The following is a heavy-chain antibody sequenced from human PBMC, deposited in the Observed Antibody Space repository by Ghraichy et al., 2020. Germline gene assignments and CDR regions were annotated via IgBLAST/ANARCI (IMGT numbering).Heavy chain of an antibody. J-gene: IGHJ1*01. D-gene: IGHD1-26*01. V-gene: IGHV5-51*01. CDR1: GYSFTSYW. CDR3: ARPRIVGATFEYFQH. CDR2: IYPGDSDT. Sequence: GESLNISCKGSGYSFTSYWIGWVRQMPGKGLEWMGIIYPGDSDTRYSPSFQGQVTISADKSISTAYLQWSSLKASDTAMYYCARPRIVGATFEYFQHWGQGTLVTVSS.